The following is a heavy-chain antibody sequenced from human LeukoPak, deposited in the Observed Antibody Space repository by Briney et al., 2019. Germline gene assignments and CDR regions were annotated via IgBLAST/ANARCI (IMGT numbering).Heavy chain of an antibody. Sequence: PSETLSLTCAVYGGSFSGYYWSWIRQPPGKGLEWIGEINHSGSTNYNPSLKSRVTISVDTSKNQFSLKLSSVTAADTAVYYCARAVRSYGDAYFDYWGQGTLVTVSS. D-gene: IGHD4-17*01. J-gene: IGHJ4*02. CDR1: GGSFSGYY. CDR3: ARAVRSYGDAYFDY. CDR2: INHSGST. V-gene: IGHV4-34*01.